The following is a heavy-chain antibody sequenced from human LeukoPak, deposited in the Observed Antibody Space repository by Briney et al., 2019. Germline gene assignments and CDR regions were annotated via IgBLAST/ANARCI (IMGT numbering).Heavy chain of an antibody. CDR2: ISGSGGST. D-gene: IGHD6-13*01. V-gene: IGHV3-23*01. Sequence: SGGSLRLSCAASGFTFSSYAMSWVRQAPGKGLEWVSAISGSGGSTYYADSVKGRFTISRDNSKNTLYLQMNSLRAEDTAVYYCAKPPGIAAAGTGDWFDPWGQGTLVTVSS. CDR1: GFTFSSYA. CDR3: AKPPGIAAAGTGDWFDP. J-gene: IGHJ5*02.